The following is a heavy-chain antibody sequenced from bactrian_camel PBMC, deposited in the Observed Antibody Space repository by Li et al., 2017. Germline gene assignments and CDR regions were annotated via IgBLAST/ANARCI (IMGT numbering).Heavy chain of an antibody. CDR3: TKDLSPSVDGWNLDY. V-gene: IGHV3S55*01. CDR1: GVTFEGAD. Sequence: QVQLVESGGGSVQTGETLRLSCLGVGVTFEGADMNWYRQPPGKRCELVASISSDGRTYYSDSVKGRFTISRDNHKEILYLDLSSLRAEDTATYHCTKDLSPSVDGWNLDYWGQGTQVTVS. D-gene: IGHD6*01. CDR2: ISSDGRT. J-gene: IGHJ4*01.